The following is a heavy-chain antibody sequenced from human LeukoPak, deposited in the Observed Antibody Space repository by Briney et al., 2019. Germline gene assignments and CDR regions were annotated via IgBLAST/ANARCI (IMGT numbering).Heavy chain of an antibody. CDR2: ISSSGSTI. D-gene: IGHD3-22*01. J-gene: IGHJ3*02. CDR3: AKLGYYDSSGYYYEGKAFDI. V-gene: IGHV3-48*03. Sequence: GGSLRLSCAASGFTFSSYEMNWVRQAPGKGLEWVSYISSSGSTIYYADSVKGRFTISRDNSKNTLYLQMNSLRAEDTAVYYCAKLGYYDSSGYYYEGKAFDIWGQGTMVTVSS. CDR1: GFTFSSYE.